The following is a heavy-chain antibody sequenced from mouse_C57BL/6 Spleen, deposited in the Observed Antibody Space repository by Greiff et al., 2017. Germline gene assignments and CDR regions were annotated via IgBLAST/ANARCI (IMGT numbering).Heavy chain of an antibody. CDR2: IYPRDGSS. CDR1: GYTFTSYD. CDR3: AIDSSGDAMDY. V-gene: IGHV1-85*01. D-gene: IGHD3-2*02. J-gene: IGHJ4*01. Sequence: VQLQQSGPELVKPGASVQLSCKASGYTFTSYDINWVKQRPGQGLEWIGWIYPRDGSSKYNEKFKGKATLTVDTSSSTAYMELHSLTSEDSAVYFCAIDSSGDAMDYWGQGTSVTVSS.